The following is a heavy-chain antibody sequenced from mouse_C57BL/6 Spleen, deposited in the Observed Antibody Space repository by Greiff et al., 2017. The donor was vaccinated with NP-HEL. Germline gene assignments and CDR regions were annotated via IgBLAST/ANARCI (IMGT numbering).Heavy chain of an antibody. CDR3: ARDGYSNSGAMDY. D-gene: IGHD2-5*01. V-gene: IGHV5-4*01. J-gene: IGHJ4*01. CDR1: GFTFSSYA. CDR2: ISDGGSYT. Sequence: EVMLVESGGGLVKPGGSLKLSCAASGFTFSSYAMSWVRQTPEKRLEWVATISDGGSYTYYPDNVKGRFTISRDNAKNNLYLQMSHLKSEDTAMYYCARDGYSNSGAMDYWGQGTSVTVSS.